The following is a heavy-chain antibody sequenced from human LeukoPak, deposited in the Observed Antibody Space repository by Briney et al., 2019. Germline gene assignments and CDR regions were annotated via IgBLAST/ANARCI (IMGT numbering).Heavy chain of an antibody. CDR3: ARGDVMVVATTLNY. D-gene: IGHD2-15*01. V-gene: IGHV3-64*01. CDR1: GFTFSSYA. Sequence: GGSLRLSCAASGFTFSSYAMHWVRQAPGKGLEYVSAITGNGGSTFYANSVRGRFTISRDNSKNTLYLQMGSLRAEDMAVYYCARGDVMVVATTLNYWGQGTLVTVSS. CDR2: ITGNGGST. J-gene: IGHJ4*02.